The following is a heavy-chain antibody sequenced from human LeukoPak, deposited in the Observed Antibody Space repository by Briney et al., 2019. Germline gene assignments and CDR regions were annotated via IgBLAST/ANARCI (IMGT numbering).Heavy chain of an antibody. J-gene: IGHJ3*02. V-gene: IGHV3-11*06. CDR2: ISSSSSYT. CDR1: GFTFSDYY. Sequence: PGGSLRLSCAASGFTFSDYYMSWIRQAPGKGLERVSYISSSSSYTNYADSVKGRFTISRDNAKNSLYLQMNSLRAEDTAVYYCARDRTVTTREGAFDIWGQGTMVTVSS. D-gene: IGHD4-17*01. CDR3: ARDRTVTTREGAFDI.